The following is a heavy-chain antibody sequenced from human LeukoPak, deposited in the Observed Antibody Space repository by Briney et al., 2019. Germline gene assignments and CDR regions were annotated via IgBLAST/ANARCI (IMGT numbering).Heavy chain of an antibody. V-gene: IGHV4-4*07. CDR3: ARVGLAVAGAPFDY. D-gene: IGHD6-19*01. CDR1: GGSISYYY. J-gene: IGHJ4*02. Sequence: SETLSLTCXXSGGSISYYYWSWIRQPAGKGLEWIGRIYSSGSTNYNPSLESRVTMSVDTSKNQFSLKLSSVTAADTAVYFCARVGLAVAGAPFDYWGQGTLVTVSS. CDR2: IYSSGST.